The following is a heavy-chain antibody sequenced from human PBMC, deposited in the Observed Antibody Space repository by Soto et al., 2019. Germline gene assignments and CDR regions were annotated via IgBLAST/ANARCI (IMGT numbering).Heavy chain of an antibody. D-gene: IGHD3-3*01. V-gene: IGHV1-3*01. CDR3: ASITYYDFWSGSQGAFDI. CDR1: GYTFTSYA. J-gene: IGHJ3*02. Sequence: ASVKVSCKASGYTFTSYAMHWVRQAPGQRLEWMGWINAGNGNTKYSQKFQGRVTITRDTSASTAYVELSSLRSEDTAVYYCASITYYDFWSGSQGAFDIWGQGTMVTVSS. CDR2: INAGNGNT.